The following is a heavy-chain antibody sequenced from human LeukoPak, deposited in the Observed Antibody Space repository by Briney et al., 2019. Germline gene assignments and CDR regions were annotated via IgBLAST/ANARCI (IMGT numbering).Heavy chain of an antibody. CDR1: GYTFTGYY. J-gene: IGHJ4*02. CDR3: ARDIAARDEGDY. Sequence: ASVKVSCKASGYTFTGYYMHWVRQAPGQGLEWMGWINPNSGGTNYAQKFQGRVTMTTDTSTSTAYMELRSLRSDDTAVYYCARDIAARDEGDYWGQGTLVTVSS. V-gene: IGHV1-2*02. CDR2: INPNSGGT. D-gene: IGHD6-6*01.